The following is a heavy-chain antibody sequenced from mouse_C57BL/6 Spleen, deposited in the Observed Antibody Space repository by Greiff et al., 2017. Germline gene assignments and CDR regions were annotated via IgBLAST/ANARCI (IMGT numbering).Heavy chain of an antibody. J-gene: IGHJ4*01. D-gene: IGHD2-3*01. CDR1: GYAFSSSW. V-gene: IGHV1-82*01. CDR2: IYPGDGDT. CDR3: ARWLLGGSYAMDY. Sequence: QVQLLQSGPELVKPGASVKISCKASGYAFSSSWMNWVKQRPGKGLEWIGRIYPGDGDTNYNGKFKGKATLTTDKSSSTTYMQLSSLTSEDSAVYFCARWLLGGSYAMDYWGQGTSVTVSS.